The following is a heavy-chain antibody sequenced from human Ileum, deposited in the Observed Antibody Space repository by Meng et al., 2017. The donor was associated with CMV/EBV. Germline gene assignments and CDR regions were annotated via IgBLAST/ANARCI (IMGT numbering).Heavy chain of an antibody. CDR1: GFTFSRYE. V-gene: IGHV3-48*03. J-gene: IGHJ4*02. CDR2: IRGRDNMI. CDR3: ATSGGGH. Sequence: GESLKISCAASGFTFSRYEMNWVRQAPGKGLEWIAYIRGRDNMIYYADSVKGRFIISRDNAKSSLYLQMNSLRAEDTAVYYCATSGGGHWGQGTLVTVSS. D-gene: IGHD6-19*01.